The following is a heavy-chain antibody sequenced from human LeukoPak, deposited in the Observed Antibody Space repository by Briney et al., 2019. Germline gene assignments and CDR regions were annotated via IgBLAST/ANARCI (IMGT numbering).Heavy chain of an antibody. J-gene: IGHJ4*02. CDR2: INPKSGGA. D-gene: IGHD3-9*01. CDR1: GYTFIDYF. CDR3: ARALRTDILTTDY. V-gene: IGHV1-2*02. Sequence: ASVKVSCKASGYTFIDYFVHWVRQAPGQGLEWMGWINPKSGGANYAQSFQGRVSMTRDTSISAAYLEVSGLRSDDTAVYYCARALRTDILTTDYWGQGTLVTVSS.